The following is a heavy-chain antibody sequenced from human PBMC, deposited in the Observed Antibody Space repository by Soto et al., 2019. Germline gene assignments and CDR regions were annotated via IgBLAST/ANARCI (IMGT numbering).Heavy chain of an antibody. CDR2: IRSKANSYAT. CDR3: TRLAVTYRDSRSSKGDY. D-gene: IGHD6-13*01. J-gene: IGHJ4*02. CDR1: GFTFSGSA. V-gene: IGHV3-73*01. Sequence: GGSLRLSCAASGFTFSGSAMHWVRQASGKGLEWVGRIRSKANSYATAYAASVKGRFTISRDDSKNTAYLQMNSLKTEDTAVYYCTRLAVTYRDSRSSKGDYWGQGTLVTVSS.